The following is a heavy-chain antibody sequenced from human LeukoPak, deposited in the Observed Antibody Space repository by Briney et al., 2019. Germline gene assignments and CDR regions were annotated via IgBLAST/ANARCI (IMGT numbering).Heavy chain of an antibody. J-gene: IGHJ4*02. CDR2: INHSGST. D-gene: IGHD3-3*01. CDR1: GGSFSGYY. Sequence: SETLSLTCAVYGGSFSGYYWSWIRQPPGKGLEWIGEINHSGSTNYNPSLKSRVTISVDTSKNQFSLKLSSVTAADTAVYYCARGPTIFGVVVIPVGFNYWGQGTLVTVSS. CDR3: ARGPTIFGVVVIPVGFNY. V-gene: IGHV4-34*01.